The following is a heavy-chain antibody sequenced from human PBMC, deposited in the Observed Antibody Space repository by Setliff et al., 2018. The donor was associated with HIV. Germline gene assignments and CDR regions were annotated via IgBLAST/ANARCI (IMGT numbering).Heavy chain of an antibody. V-gene: IGHV1-69*13. CDR2: IIPIFGSA. CDR3: ASKGDYYTSKTLDS. Sequence: SVKVSCKASGGTFSNYGFAWVRQAPGQGLEWMGGIIPIFGSADYAQKFQGRVTISADESTRTVYLELSSLTSDDTAMYYCASKGDYYTSKTLDSWGQGTLVTAPQ. CDR1: GGTFSNYG. D-gene: IGHD3-10*01. J-gene: IGHJ4*02.